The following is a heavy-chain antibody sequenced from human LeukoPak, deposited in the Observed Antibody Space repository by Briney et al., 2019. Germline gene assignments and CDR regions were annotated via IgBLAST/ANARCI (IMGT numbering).Heavy chain of an antibody. D-gene: IGHD1-26*01. CDR3: ARGEWELVYYYYYYYMDA. Sequence: GGSLRLSCAASGFTFSSYSMNWVRQAPGKGLEWVSSISSSSSYIYYADSVKGRFTISRDNAKNSLYLQVNSLRAEDTAVYYCARGEWELVYYYYYYYMDAWGKGTTVTVSS. CDR1: GFTFSSYS. J-gene: IGHJ6*03. V-gene: IGHV3-21*01. CDR2: ISSSSSYI.